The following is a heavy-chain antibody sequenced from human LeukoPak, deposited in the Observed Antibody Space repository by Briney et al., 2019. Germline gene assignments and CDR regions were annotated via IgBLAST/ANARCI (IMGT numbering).Heavy chain of an antibody. D-gene: IGHD4-17*01. CDR2: IKQDGSEK. V-gene: IGHV3-7*01. CDR1: GFTFSRYW. Sequence: GGSLRLSCAASGFTFSRYWMNWVRQAPGKGLEWVANIKQDGSEKYYVDSVKGRFTISRDNAKNSLYLQMNSLRAEDTAVYYCARGFDYGRLNAFDIWGQGTMVTVSS. CDR3: ARGFDYGRLNAFDI. J-gene: IGHJ3*02.